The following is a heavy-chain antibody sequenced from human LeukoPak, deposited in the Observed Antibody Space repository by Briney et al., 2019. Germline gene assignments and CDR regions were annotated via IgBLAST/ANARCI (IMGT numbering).Heavy chain of an antibody. CDR3: ARDGILPRFDY. V-gene: IGHV3-7*01. CDR1: GFTFGTYW. Sequence: GGSLRLSCAASGFTFGTYWMSWVRQAPGKGLEWVANIKEDGSEKYCVDSVKGRFTISRDNTKNSLYLEMNSLRVEDTAVYYCARDGILPRFDYWGQGTLVTVSS. CDR2: IKEDGSEK. J-gene: IGHJ4*02. D-gene: IGHD2-15*01.